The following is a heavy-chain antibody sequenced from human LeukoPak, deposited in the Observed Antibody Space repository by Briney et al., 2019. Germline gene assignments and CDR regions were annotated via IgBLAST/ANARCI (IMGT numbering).Heavy chain of an antibody. CDR1: GFSLGDYA. J-gene: IGHJ4*02. Sequence: PGVPLRRTCTTAGFSLGDYARSWLRQATGKGLEWVGFIRSKAYGGTTEYAASVKGRFTISRDDSKSIAYLQMNSLKTEDTAVYYCTRALDHYYDSSGYYELWGQGTLVTVSS. V-gene: IGHV3-49*03. CDR3: TRALDHYYDSSGYYEL. D-gene: IGHD3-22*01. CDR2: IRSKAYGGTT.